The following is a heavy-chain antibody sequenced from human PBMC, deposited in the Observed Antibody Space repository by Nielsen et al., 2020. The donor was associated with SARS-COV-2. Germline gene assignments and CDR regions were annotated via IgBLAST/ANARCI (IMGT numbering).Heavy chain of an antibody. CDR3: ARDANYYESSGHHYDAFDI. CDR1: GFTFSDYY. D-gene: IGHD3-22*01. J-gene: IGHJ3*02. Sequence: GESLKISCAASGFTFSDYYMSWIRQAPGKGLEWVSYISSSSSYTNYADSVKGRFTISRDNAKNSLFLQMNSLRAEDTAVYYCARDANYYESSGHHYDAFDIWGQGTMVTVSS. CDR2: ISSSSSYT. V-gene: IGHV3-11*05.